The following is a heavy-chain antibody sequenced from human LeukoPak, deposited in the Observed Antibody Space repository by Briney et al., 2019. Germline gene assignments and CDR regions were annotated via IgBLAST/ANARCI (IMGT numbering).Heavy chain of an antibody. J-gene: IGHJ4*02. V-gene: IGHV3-33*01. D-gene: IGHD4-17*01. CDR3: ARDAYGDYYFDY. CDR1: GFTFSRHG. CDR2: IWYDGSNK. Sequence: GGSLRLSCAASGFTFSRHGMHWVRQAPGKGLEWVAVIWYDGSNKYYADSVKGRFTISRDSSKNTLYLQVNSLRAEDTAVYYCARDAYGDYYFDYWGQGTLVTVSS.